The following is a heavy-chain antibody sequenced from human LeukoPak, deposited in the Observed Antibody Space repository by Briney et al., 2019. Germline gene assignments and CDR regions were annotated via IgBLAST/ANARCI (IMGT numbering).Heavy chain of an antibody. D-gene: IGHD6-13*01. CDR1: GYTFTGYY. J-gene: IGHJ6*03. CDR3: ARVGSSWSPPDYYYYYMDV. V-gene: IGHV1-2*02. CDR2: INPNSGGT. Sequence: ASVKVSCKASGYTFTGYYLHWVRQAPGQGLEWMGWINPNSGGTNYAQKFQGRVTMTTDTSTSTAYMELRSLRSDDTAVYYCARVGSSWSPPDYYYYYMDVWGKGTTVTVSS.